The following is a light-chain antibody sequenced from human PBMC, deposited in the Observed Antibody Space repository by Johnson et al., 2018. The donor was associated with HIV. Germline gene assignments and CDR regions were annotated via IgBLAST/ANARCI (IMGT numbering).Light chain of an antibody. V-gene: IGLV1-51*02. Sequence: QSVLTQPPSVSAAPGQMVTISCSGSSSNIGDNYVSWYQQLPGTAPKLLIYENNKRPSGIPDRFSGSKSGTSATLGITGLQTGAEADYYCGTWDSSLSAGGYVFGTGTKVTVL. CDR3: GTWDSSLSAGGYV. J-gene: IGLJ1*01. CDR2: ENN. CDR1: SSNIGDNY.